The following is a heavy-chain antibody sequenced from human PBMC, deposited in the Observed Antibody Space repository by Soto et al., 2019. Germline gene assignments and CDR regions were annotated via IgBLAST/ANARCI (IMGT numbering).Heavy chain of an antibody. J-gene: IGHJ4*02. Sequence: QVQLQQWGAGLLKPSETLSLTCAVYCGSFSNYYWSWIRQPPGKGLEWIGEINHSGSTNYNPSLXSXVSXSVDTSKNQFSLKLGSVTAADTAVYYCARTSRFDCWGQGTLVTVSS. V-gene: IGHV4-34*01. CDR1: CGSFSNYY. D-gene: IGHD6-6*01. CDR3: ARTSRFDC. CDR2: INHSGST.